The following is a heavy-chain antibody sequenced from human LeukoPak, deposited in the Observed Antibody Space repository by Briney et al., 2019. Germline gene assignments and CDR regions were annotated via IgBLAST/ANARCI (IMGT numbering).Heavy chain of an antibody. Sequence: GGSLRLSCAASGFTFSSYSMNWVRQAPGKGLEGVSSISSSSSYIYYANSVKGRFTISRDNAKNSLYLQMNSLRAEDTAVYYCAGDSSTMVRGVIITDYWGQGTLVTVSS. CDR1: GFTFSSYS. D-gene: IGHD3-10*01. V-gene: IGHV3-21*01. CDR2: ISSSSSYI. CDR3: AGDSSTMVRGVIITDY. J-gene: IGHJ4*02.